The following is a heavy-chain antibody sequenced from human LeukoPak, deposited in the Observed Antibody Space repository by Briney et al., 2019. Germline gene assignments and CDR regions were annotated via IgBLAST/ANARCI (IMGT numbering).Heavy chain of an antibody. J-gene: IGHJ4*02. V-gene: IGHV4-38-2*02. CDR2: IYHSGST. D-gene: IGHD5-18*01. CDR1: GGSISSYY. Sequence: SETLSLTCTVSGGSISSYYWSWIRQPPGKGLEWIGSIYHSGSTYYNPSLKSRVTISVDTSKNQFSLKLSSVTAADTAVYYCARDGWIQLWPRDYWGQGTLVTVSS. CDR3: ARDGWIQLWPRDY.